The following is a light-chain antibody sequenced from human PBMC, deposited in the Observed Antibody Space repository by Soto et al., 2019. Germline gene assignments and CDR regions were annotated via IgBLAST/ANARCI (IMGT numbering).Light chain of an antibody. CDR1: SSDVGNYNL. V-gene: IGLV2-23*01. Sequence: QSALTQSASVSGSPGQSITISCTGSSSDVGNYNLVSWYQQHPCTAPKLIIYEGSKRPSGVSDRFSGSNSADTASLTISGLQAEDEADYYCCSFATSGTYVFGTGTKLTVL. CDR3: CSFATSGTYV. J-gene: IGLJ1*01. CDR2: EGS.